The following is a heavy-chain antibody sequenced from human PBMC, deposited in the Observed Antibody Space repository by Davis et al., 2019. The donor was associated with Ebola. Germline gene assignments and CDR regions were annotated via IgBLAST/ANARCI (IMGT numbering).Heavy chain of an antibody. CDR2: ISGSGGST. D-gene: IGHD6-19*01. Sequence: GESLKISCAASGFTFSSYAMSWVRQAPGKGLEWVSAISGSGGSTYYADSVKGRFTISRDNSKNTLYLQMNSLTAADTAVYYCAIPSGRYYYYYGMDVWGQGTTVTVSS. CDR1: GFTFSSYA. V-gene: IGHV3-23*01. J-gene: IGHJ6*02. CDR3: AIPSGRYYYYYGMDV.